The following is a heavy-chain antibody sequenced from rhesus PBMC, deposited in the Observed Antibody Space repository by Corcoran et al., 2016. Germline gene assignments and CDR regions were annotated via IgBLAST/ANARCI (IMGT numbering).Heavy chain of an antibody. Sequence: EVQLVESGGGLVQPGGALRLSCAASGFTFCSYWMYWVRQAPGKGLEWVTRMSSDGSSTSYADSVKGRFTISRENAKNSLYLQMNSLRAEDTAVYYCTTGGLHWGQGVLVTVSS. CDR2: MSSDGSST. J-gene: IGHJ4*01. D-gene: IGHD6-25*01. CDR3: TTGGLH. V-gene: IGHV3-119*01. CDR1: GFTFCSYW.